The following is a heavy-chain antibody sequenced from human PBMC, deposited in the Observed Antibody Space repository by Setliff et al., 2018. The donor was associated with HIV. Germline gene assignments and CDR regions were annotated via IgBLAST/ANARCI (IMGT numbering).Heavy chain of an antibody. CDR3: ASRVYYYDSSGYLREEGFDP. Sequence: SETLSLTCTDSGGSISNSRYYWSWIRQPPGKGLEWIGSIYYSGSTYYNPSLKSRVTISVDTSKNQFSLKLSSVTAADAAVYYCASRVYYYDSSGYLREEGFDPWGQGTLVTVSS. J-gene: IGHJ5*02. V-gene: IGHV4-39*01. CDR1: GGSISNSRYY. D-gene: IGHD3-22*01. CDR2: IYYSGST.